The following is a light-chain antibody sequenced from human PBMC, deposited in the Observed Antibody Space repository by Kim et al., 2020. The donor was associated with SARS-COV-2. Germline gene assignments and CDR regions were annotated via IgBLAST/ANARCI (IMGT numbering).Light chain of an antibody. Sequence: QSVTISCTGSSSDIGGYNVVSWHQQHPGKAPKLIIYGVNKRPSGVPNRFSGSKSGNTASLAVSGLQAEDEADYYCSSYAGTNSVYVFGTGTKVTVL. V-gene: IGLV2-8*01. J-gene: IGLJ1*01. CDR3: SSYAGTNSVYV. CDR1: SSDIGGYNV. CDR2: GVN.